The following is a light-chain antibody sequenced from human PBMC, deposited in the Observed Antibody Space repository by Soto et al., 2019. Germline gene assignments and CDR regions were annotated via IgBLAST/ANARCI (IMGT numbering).Light chain of an antibody. Sequence: QSVLTQPPSVSGAPGQTVTISCTGSSSNVGARYDVHWFQRLPGTAPKLLIYGNSNRPSGVPDRFSGSKSGSSASLAITGLRAEDEADYYCQSFDSSLRGWVFGGGTKVTVL. V-gene: IGLV1-40*01. CDR2: GNS. J-gene: IGLJ3*02. CDR1: SSNVGARYD. CDR3: QSFDSSLRGWV.